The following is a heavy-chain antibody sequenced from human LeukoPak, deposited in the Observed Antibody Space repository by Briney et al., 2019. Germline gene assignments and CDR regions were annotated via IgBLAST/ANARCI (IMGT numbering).Heavy chain of an antibody. V-gene: IGHV3-30*02. J-gene: IGHJ6*03. CDR2: VRSDGSNK. CDR1: GFTFSSYG. D-gene: IGHD6-19*01. CDR3: ARRSSSGWYPDYYYYYMDV. Sequence: GGSLRLSCAASGFTFSSYGMHWVRQAPGKGLEWVAFVRSDGSNKYYADSVKGRFTISRDNSKNTLYLKMNSLRGEDTAVYYCARRSSSGWYPDYYYYYMDVWGKGTTVTISS.